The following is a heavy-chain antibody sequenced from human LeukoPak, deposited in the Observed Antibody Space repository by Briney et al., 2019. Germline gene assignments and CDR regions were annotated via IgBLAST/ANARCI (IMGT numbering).Heavy chain of an antibody. J-gene: IGHJ4*02. D-gene: IGHD3-16*01. Sequence: SETLSLTCTVSGGSISSYYWSWIRQPPGKGLEWIGHIYYSGSTNYNPSLKSRVTISVDTPKNQFSLKLSSVTAADTAVYYCARDRRLAELDYWGQGTLVTVSS. CDR1: GGSISSYY. V-gene: IGHV4-59*01. CDR2: IYYSGST. CDR3: ARDRRLAELDY.